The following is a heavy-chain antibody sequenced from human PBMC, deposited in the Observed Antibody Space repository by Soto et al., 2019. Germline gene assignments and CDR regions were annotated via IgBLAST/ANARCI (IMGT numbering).Heavy chain of an antibody. CDR3: ARGGVSTRTFDY. CDR1: GYNFAGYW. Sequence: GESLKISCKGSGYNFAGYWIAWVRQMPGKGLELMGIIYPSDSDTRYRPSFQGQVTISADKSISSAYLQWSSLRASDTAMYYCARGGVSTRTFDYWGQGTRSPSPQ. J-gene: IGHJ4*02. CDR2: IYPSDSDT. D-gene: IGHD3-16*01. V-gene: IGHV5-51*01.